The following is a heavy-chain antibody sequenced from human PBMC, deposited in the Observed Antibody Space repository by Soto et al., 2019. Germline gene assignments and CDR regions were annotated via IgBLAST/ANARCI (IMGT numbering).Heavy chain of an antibody. V-gene: IGHV3-30-3*01. CDR1: GFTLSSYA. J-gene: IGHJ4*02. CDR2: ISYDGSNK. Sequence: PGGSLRLSCSASGFTLSSYAMHWVRQAPGKGLEWVAVISYDGSNKYYADSVKGRFTISRDNSKNTLYLQMNSLRAEDTAVYYCARGTGWLQLYYFDYWGQGTLVTVSS. CDR3: ARGTGWLQLYYFDY. D-gene: IGHD1-1*01.